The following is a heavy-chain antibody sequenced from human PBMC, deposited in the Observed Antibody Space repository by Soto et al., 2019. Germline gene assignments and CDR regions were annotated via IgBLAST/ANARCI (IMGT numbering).Heavy chain of an antibody. CDR1: GGSISSSSYY. CDR3: ARHDWAKPFDY. D-gene: IGHD3-9*01. Sequence: PSETLSLTCTVSGGSISSSSYYWGWIRQPPGKGLEWIGSIYYSGSTYYNPSLKSRVTISVDTSKNQFSLKLSSVTAADTAVYYCARHDWAKPFDYWGQGPLVTVSS. CDR2: IYYSGST. V-gene: IGHV4-39*01. J-gene: IGHJ4*02.